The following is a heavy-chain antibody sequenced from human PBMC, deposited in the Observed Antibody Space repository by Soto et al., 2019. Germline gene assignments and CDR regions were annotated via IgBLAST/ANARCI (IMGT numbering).Heavy chain of an antibody. CDR2: IWYDGSNK. CDR3: ARSLAAAGTPYYYGMDV. D-gene: IGHD6-13*01. CDR1: GFTLSSYG. Sequence: GGSLRLSCAASGFTLSSYGMHWVRQAPGKGLEWVAVIWYDGSNKYYADSVKGRFTISRDNSKNTLYLQMNSLRAEDTAVYYCARSLAAAGTPYYYGMDVWGQGTTVTVSS. V-gene: IGHV3-33*01. J-gene: IGHJ6*02.